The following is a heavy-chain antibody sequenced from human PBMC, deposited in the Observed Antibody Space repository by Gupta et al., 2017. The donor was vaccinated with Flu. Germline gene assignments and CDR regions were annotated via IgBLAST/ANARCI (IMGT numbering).Heavy chain of an antibody. CDR2: IRSKAYGGKT. D-gene: IGHD3-22*01. V-gene: IGHV3-49*03. J-gene: IGHJ4*02. CDR1: GFTFGDYA. CDR3: TRGTYYYDSSGYYNFDY. Sequence: EVQLVESGGGLVQPGRSLRLSGTASGFTFGDYAISWFRQAPGKGLEWVGFIRSKAYGGKTEYAASVKGRFTISRDDSKSIAYLQMNSLKTEDTAVYYCTRGTYYYDSSGYYNFDYWGQGTLVTVSS.